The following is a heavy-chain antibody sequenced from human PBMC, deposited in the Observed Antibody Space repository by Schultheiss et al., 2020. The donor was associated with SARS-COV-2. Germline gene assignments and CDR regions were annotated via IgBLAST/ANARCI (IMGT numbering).Heavy chain of an antibody. V-gene: IGHV3-NL1*01. CDR3: ASAGDSDAFDI. Sequence: GGSLRLSCAASGFTFSSYGMHWVRQAPGKGLEWVSVIYSGGSTYYADSVKGRFTISRDNAKNSLYLQMNSLRAEDTAVYYCASAGDSDAFDIWGQGTMVTVSS. CDR2: IYSGGST. CDR1: GFTFSSYG. J-gene: IGHJ3*02. D-gene: IGHD7-27*01.